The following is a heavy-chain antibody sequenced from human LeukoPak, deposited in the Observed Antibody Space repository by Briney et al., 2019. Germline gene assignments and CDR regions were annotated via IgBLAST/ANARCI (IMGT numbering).Heavy chain of an antibody. CDR1: GFTFSSYS. CDR3: VRAHGPYITMVRGVFAY. V-gene: IGHV3-21*01. J-gene: IGHJ4*02. Sequence: PGGSLRLSCAASGFTFSSYSMNWVRQAPGKGLEWVSSISSSSSSYIYYADSVKGRFTISRDNAKNSLYLQMNSLRAEDTAVYYCVRAHGPYITMVRGVFAYWGQGTLVTVSS. CDR2: ISSSSSSYI. D-gene: IGHD3-10*01.